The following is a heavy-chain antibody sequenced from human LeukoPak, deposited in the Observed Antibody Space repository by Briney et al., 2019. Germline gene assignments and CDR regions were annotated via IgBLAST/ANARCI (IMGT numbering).Heavy chain of an antibody. V-gene: IGHV3-30-3*01. Sequence: GGSLRLSCAASGFTFSSYAMHWVRQAPGKGLEWVVVISYDGSNKYYADSVKGRFTISRDNSKNTLYLQMNSLRAEDTAVYYCARARGFGPFDYWGQGTLVTVSS. D-gene: IGHD3-10*01. CDR3: ARARGFGPFDY. CDR1: GFTFSSYA. CDR2: ISYDGSNK. J-gene: IGHJ4*02.